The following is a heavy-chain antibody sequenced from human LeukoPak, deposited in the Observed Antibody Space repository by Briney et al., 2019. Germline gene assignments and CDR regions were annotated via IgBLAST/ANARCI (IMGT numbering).Heavy chain of an antibody. CDR3: ARVAAAGNYYFDY. Sequence: PSETLSLTCTVSGGSITSSSYYWGWIRQPPGKGLEWIGSIYYSGSTYYNPSLKSRVTISVDTSKNQFSLKLSSVTAADTAVYFCARVAAAGNYYFDYWGQGTLVTVSS. V-gene: IGHV4-39*07. CDR1: GGSITSSSYY. CDR2: IYYSGST. J-gene: IGHJ4*02. D-gene: IGHD6-13*01.